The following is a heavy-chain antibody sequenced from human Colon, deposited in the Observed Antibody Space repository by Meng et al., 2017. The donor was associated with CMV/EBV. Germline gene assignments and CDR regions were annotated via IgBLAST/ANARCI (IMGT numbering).Heavy chain of an antibody. J-gene: IGHJ4*02. CDR2: IKQDGSEK. V-gene: IGHV3-7*01. CDR1: GFTFSKYW. D-gene: IGHD6-13*01. Sequence: GGSLRLSCATSGFTFSKYWMSWVRQAPGKGLEWVANIKQDGSEKYYVDSVKGRFTISRDNAKNSVSLQMSSLRAEDTAVYYCARPARGSTNYYWGQGTLVTVSS. CDR3: ARPARGSTNYY.